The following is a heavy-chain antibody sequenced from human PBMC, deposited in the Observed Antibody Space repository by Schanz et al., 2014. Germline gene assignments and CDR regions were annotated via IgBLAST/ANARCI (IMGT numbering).Heavy chain of an antibody. D-gene: IGHD1-1*01. CDR3: ARDRRNADLDYWGQNWYFDL. CDR1: GFTLSNYA. V-gene: IGHV3-64*01. CDR2: LSANGDST. Sequence: EVQLVESGGGLVQPGGSLRLSCAAPGFTLSNYAMHWVRQTPDKGLEWVSGLSANGDSTFYSSSVKGRFTISRDNAKNSLYLEMNSLRAEDTALYYCARDRRNADLDYWGQNWYFDLWGRGTLVTVSS. J-gene: IGHJ2*01.